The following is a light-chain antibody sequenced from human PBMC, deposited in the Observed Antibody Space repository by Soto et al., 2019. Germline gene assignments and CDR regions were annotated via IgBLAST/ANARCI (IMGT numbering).Light chain of an antibody. J-gene: IGKJ2*01. Sequence: DIQLTQSPSFLSASVGDRVTITCRASQGISSYLAWYQQKPGKAPKLLIYAASTLQGGVPSRFSGFGCGTEFTLTISSLQPEDSATYHCQHLHSYPHTFGQGTKLEIK. V-gene: IGKV1-9*01. CDR1: QGISSY. CDR2: AAS. CDR3: QHLHSYPHT.